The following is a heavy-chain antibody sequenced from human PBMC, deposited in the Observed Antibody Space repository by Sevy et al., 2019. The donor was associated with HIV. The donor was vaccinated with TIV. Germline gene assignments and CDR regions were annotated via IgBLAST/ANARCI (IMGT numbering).Heavy chain of an antibody. CDR3: AKGGAPDFWSGYDY. CDR2: ISYDGSNK. CDR1: GFTFSSYG. D-gene: IGHD3-3*01. V-gene: IGHV3-30*18. Sequence: LSLTCAASGFTFSSYGMHWVRQAPGKGLEWVAVISYDGSNKYYAESVKGRFTISRDNSKNTLYLQMNSLRAEETAVYYCAKGGAPDFWSGYDYWGQGTLVTVSS. J-gene: IGHJ4*02.